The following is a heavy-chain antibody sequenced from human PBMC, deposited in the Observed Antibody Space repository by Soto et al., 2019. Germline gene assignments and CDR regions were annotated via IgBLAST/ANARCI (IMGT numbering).Heavy chain of an antibody. CDR1: GGTFSSYA. D-gene: IGHD6-19*01. V-gene: IGHV1-69*12. Sequence: QVQLVQSGAEVKKPGSSVKVSCKASGGTFSSYAINWVRQAPGQGLEWMGGIIPIFGTANYAQKFQGRVTITEDAATSTAYMELSSLRSEDTGVYYCASAGGWAVAGSWYFDLWGRGALVTVSS. J-gene: IGHJ2*01. CDR2: IIPIFGTA. CDR3: ASAGGWAVAGSWYFDL.